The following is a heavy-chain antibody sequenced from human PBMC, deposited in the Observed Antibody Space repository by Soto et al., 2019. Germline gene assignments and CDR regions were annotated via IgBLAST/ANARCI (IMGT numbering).Heavy chain of an antibody. V-gene: IGHV4-4*02. D-gene: IGHD4-17*01. J-gene: IGHJ4*01. Sequence: SETLSLTSAVSGGSLSSSNWWSWVRQTQGKALERLGEIFSSGTTKYNPSLNSRATISADHPKNHLSLRLSSVTAEDTAVYYCVHHGGDPYYHDFWGQGILVTVSS. CDR1: GGSLSSSNW. CDR3: VHHGGDPYYHDF. CDR2: IFSSGTT.